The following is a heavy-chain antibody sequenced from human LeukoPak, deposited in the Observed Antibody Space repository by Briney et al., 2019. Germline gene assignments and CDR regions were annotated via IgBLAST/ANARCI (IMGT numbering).Heavy chain of an antibody. CDR1: GFAFSTYT. V-gene: IGHV3-23*01. CDR2: VGGSGGGS. Sequence: PGGSLILSCAASGFAFSTYTMTWVRQAPGKGLEWVSAVGGSGGGSGYADSVKGRFTISRDNSKNTLYLQMSSLRDDDTAVYYCDKGARLNYYYLDVWGKGTTVTVSS. CDR3: DKGARLNYYYLDV. J-gene: IGHJ6*03.